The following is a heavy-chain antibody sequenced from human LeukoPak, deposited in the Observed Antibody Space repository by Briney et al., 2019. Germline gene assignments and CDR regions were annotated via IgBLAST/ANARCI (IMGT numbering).Heavy chain of an antibody. J-gene: IGHJ3*01. D-gene: IGHD3-3*01. CDR1: GFTFSDYY. CDR2: ISSISYR. Sequence: KTGGSLRLSCAASGFTFSDYYMSWIRQAPGKGLEWVSYISSISYRNYAESVKGRFTISRDNSKNTMFLQMNSLRAEDTAVYHCARDRSGYANDAFDFWGQGTMVTVSS. V-gene: IGHV3-11*06. CDR3: ARDRSGYANDAFDF.